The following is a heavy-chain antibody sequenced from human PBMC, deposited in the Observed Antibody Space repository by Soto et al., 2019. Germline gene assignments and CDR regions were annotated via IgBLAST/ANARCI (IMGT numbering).Heavy chain of an antibody. CDR1: GFTFSSYA. CDR2: ISCNGGSI. CDR3: AKAQLGAFDI. Sequence: GGSLRLSCAASGFTFSSYAMSWVRQAPGKGLEWVSAISCNGGSIDCADSVKGRFTISRDNAKNTLYLQMNSLRAEDTALYYCAKAQLGAFDIWGQGTMVTVSS. J-gene: IGHJ3*02. D-gene: IGHD6-13*01. V-gene: IGHV3-23*01.